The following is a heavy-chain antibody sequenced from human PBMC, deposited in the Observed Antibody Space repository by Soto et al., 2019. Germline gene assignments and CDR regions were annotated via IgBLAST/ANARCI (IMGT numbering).Heavy chain of an antibody. CDR1: GYTFSGYY. J-gene: IGHJ6*02. CDR2: INPNSGGT. V-gene: IGHV1-2*02. Sequence: ASVKVSCKASGYTFSGYYIHWLRQAPGQGLEWMGWINPNSGGTNYAQKFQGRVTVTRDTPTSTAYMELSRLTSDDTAVYYCARSLTEGYCTITGCYTSPMYAMDLWGQGTTVTVSS. D-gene: IGHD2-2*02. CDR3: ARSLTEGYCTITGCYTSPMYAMDL.